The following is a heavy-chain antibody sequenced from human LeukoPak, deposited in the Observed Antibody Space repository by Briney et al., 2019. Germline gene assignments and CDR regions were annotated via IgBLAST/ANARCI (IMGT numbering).Heavy chain of an antibody. CDR1: GFTFSSYS. Sequence: GGSLRLSCAASGFTFSSYSMNWVRQAPGKGLEWVSYISSSSSTIYYADSVKGRFTISRDNAKNSLYLQMNSLRAEDTAVYYCARGIQDSSSWPIAYWGQGTLVTVSS. CDR3: ARGIQDSSSWPIAY. CDR2: ISSSSSTI. D-gene: IGHD6-13*01. V-gene: IGHV3-48*01. J-gene: IGHJ4*02.